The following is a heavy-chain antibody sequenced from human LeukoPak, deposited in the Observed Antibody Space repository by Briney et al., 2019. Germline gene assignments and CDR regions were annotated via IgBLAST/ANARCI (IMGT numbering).Heavy chain of an antibody. D-gene: IGHD5-12*01. J-gene: IGHJ6*02. CDR1: GFTFGNYA. CDR2: IRSKAYGGTT. Sequence: GGSLRLSCSASGFTFGNYAMTWVRQAPGKGLEWVGFIRSKAYGGTTEFAASVKGRFIISRDDSKSIAYLQMNSLKTEDTAVYYCTAYDPSDYYGMDVWGQGTTVTVS. V-gene: IGHV3-49*04. CDR3: TAYDPSDYYGMDV.